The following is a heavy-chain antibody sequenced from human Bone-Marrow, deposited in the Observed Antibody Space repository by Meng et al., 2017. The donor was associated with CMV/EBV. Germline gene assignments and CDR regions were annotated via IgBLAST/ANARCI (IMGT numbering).Heavy chain of an antibody. CDR3: ARAGSSSGAFDI. V-gene: IGHV3-30*02. CDR2: IRYDGAAK. J-gene: IGHJ3*02. Sequence: GESLKISCAASGFIFNTYGIHWVRQAPGKGLEWVAFIRYDGAAKYYPDSVKGRFTVSRDNSKNTLYLQMNSLRAEDTAVYYCARAGSSSGAFDIWGQGTMVTVSS. D-gene: IGHD6-6*01. CDR1: GFIFNTYG.